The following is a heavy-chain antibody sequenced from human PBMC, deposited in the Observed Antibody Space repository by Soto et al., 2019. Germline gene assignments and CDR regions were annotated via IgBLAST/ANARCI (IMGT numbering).Heavy chain of an antibody. CDR3: AKNSVTRARVDYYYGLDV. CDR1: GVTLSDFG. CDR2: VIPIFSTS. J-gene: IGHJ6*02. V-gene: IGHV1-69*13. Sequence: ASVKVSCKTSGVTLSDFGISWVRQAPGHGLEWMGGVIPIFSTSNYAPKFHGRVTFTADDSTAYMELSSLRSDDTAVYYCAKNSVTRARVDYYYGLDVWGQGTTVTVSS. D-gene: IGHD4-17*01.